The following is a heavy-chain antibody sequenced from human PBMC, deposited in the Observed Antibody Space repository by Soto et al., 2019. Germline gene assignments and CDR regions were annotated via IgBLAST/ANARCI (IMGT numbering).Heavy chain of an antibody. CDR1: GFTVSSCA. J-gene: IGHJ4*02. CDR3: ANRGKYYFDH. Sequence: EVQLLESGGGLVQPGGSLRLSCAASGFTVSSCATSWVRQAPGKGLEWVSVITTSGTNTYYADSVKGRFTISRDNSRNTLYLQMNTLRAEDTAVYYCANRGKYYFDHWGQGTLVTVSS. CDR2: ITTSGTNT. V-gene: IGHV3-23*01.